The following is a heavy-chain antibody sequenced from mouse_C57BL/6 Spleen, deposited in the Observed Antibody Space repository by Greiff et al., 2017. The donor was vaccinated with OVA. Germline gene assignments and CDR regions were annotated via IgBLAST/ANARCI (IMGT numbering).Heavy chain of an antibody. CDR2: IHPNSGST. D-gene: IGHD3-2*02. V-gene: IGHV1-64*01. J-gene: IGHJ2*01. CDR3: ARRDSSGRYYVDY. CDR1: GYTFTSYW. Sequence: VQLQQPGAELVKPGASVKLSCKASGYTFTSYWMHWVKQRPGQGLEWIGMIHPNSGSTNYNEKFKSKATLTVDKSSSTAYMQLSSLTSEDSAVYYCARRDSSGRYYVDYWGQGTTLTVSS.